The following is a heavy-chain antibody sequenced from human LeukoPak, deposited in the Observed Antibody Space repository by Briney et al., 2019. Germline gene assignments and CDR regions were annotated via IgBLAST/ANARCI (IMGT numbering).Heavy chain of an antibody. CDR2: ISYDGSNK. D-gene: IGHD2-15*01. CDR3: ARGGSYCRGGNCYFSTLDY. V-gene: IGHV3-30*04. J-gene: IGHJ4*02. CDR1: GFTFSSYA. Sequence: GRSLRLSCAASGFTFSSYAMHWVRQAPGKGLEWVTVISYDGSNKYYADSVKGRFTISRDNSKNTLSLQMNSLRAEDTAVYSCARGGSYCRGGNCYFSTLDYWGQGTLVTVSS.